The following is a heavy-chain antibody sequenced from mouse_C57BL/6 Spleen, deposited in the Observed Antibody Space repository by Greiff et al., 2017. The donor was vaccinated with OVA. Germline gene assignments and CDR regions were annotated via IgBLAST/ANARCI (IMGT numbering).Heavy chain of an antibody. CDR2: INPSTGGT. CDR1: GYSFTGYY. D-gene: IGHD1-1*01. V-gene: IGHV1-42*01. Sequence: VQLQQSGPELVKPGASVKISCKASGYSFTGYYMNWVKQSPEKSLEWIGEINPSTGGTTYNQKFKAKATLTVDKSSSTAYMQLKSLTSEDSAVYYCASYYYGSSYRFAYWGQGTLVTVSA. J-gene: IGHJ3*01. CDR3: ASYYYGSSYRFAY.